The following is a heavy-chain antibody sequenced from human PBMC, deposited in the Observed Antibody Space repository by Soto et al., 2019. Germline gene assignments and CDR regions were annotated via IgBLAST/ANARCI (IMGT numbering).Heavy chain of an antibody. J-gene: IGHJ6*02. CDR1: GYTFSNYG. CDR3: ASSFTSSQWRYGMDV. V-gene: IGHV1-18*01. Sequence: ASVKVSCKASGYTFSNYGFSWVRQAPGQRLEWMGWISAYNGNTNYAQKVQGRVTMTTDTSTGTAYMELRSLRSDDTAVYYCASSFTSSQWRYGMDVWGQGTTVTVSS. CDR2: ISAYNGNT. D-gene: IGHD2-2*01.